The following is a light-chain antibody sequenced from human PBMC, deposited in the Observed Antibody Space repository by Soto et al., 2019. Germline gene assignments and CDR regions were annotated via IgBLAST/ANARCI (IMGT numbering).Light chain of an antibody. CDR3: SSYSISTAYL. Sequence: QSVLTQPPSVSGAPGQRVTISCAGSSSNIGAGYDVHWYQQLSRDPKLMVFEVNNRPSGVSYRFSGSKSGNTASLTISGLQAEDEADYFCSSYSISTAYLFGTGTKVTVL. CDR2: EVN. J-gene: IGLJ1*01. V-gene: IGLV1-40*01. CDR1: SSNIGAGYD.